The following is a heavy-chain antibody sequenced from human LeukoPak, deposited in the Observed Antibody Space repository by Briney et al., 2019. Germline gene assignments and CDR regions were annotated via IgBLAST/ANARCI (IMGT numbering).Heavy chain of an antibody. Sequence: SETLSLTCTVSGGSISSYYWSWIRQPPGKGLEWIGEINHSGSTNYNPSLKSRVTISVDTSKNQFSLKLSSVTAADTAVYYCAREVTLEDWFDPWGQGTLVTVSS. CDR1: GGSISSYY. CDR3: AREVTLEDWFDP. V-gene: IGHV4-34*01. J-gene: IGHJ5*02. CDR2: INHSGST. D-gene: IGHD5-18*01.